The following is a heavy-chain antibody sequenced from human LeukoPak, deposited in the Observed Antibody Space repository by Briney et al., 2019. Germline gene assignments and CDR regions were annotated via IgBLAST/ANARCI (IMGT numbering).Heavy chain of an antibody. Sequence: GGSLRLSCAASGFTFSSYSMNWVRQAPGKGLEWVSYISSGSSTMYYADSVKGRFTISRDNAKNSLCLQMNSLRAEDTAVYYCARDYDFWSGYYTGIFDFWGQGTLVTVSS. V-gene: IGHV3-48*01. J-gene: IGHJ4*02. CDR2: ISSGSSTM. D-gene: IGHD3-3*01. CDR3: ARDYDFWSGYYTGIFDF. CDR1: GFTFSSYS.